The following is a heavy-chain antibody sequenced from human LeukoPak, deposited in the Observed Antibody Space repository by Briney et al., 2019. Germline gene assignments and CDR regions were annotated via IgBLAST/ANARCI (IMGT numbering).Heavy chain of an antibody. J-gene: IGHJ4*02. CDR2: IIPIFGTT. CDR3: ARDKVRGVIDD. Sequence: GASVKVSCKASGGTFSNYAISWVRQAPGQGLEWMGRIIPIFGTTNYAQKFQGRVTITTDESTSTAYMELSSLRSEDTALYYCARDKVRGVIDDWGQGTLVTVSS. V-gene: IGHV1-69*05. D-gene: IGHD3-10*01. CDR1: GGTFSNYA.